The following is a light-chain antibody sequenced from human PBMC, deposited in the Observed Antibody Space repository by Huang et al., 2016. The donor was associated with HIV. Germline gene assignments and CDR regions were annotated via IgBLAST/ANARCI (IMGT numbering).Light chain of an antibody. CDR2: KAS. CDR1: QIISTW. J-gene: IGKJ1*01. Sequence: DIQMTPSPSPLSTSVGDRVMITCRASQIISTWLAWYQQKPGKAPNLLIYKASTLESGVPSRFSGSGSGTEFTRTISSLQPEDFATYDCQQYNRHSRTFGQGTKVEIK. V-gene: IGKV1-5*03. CDR3: QQYNRHSRT.